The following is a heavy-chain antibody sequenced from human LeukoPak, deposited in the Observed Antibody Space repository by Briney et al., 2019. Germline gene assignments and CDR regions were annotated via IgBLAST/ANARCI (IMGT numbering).Heavy chain of an antibody. D-gene: IGHD3-3*01. CDR3: ASSIFGVVLSYYYYYMDV. J-gene: IGHJ6*03. V-gene: IGHV4-34*01. CDR2: INHSGST. CDR1: GGSFSGYY. Sequence: SETLSLTCAVYGGSFSGYYWSWIRQLPGRGLEWIGEINHSGSTNYNPSLKSRVTISVDTSKNQFSLKLSSVTAADTAVCYCASSIFGVVLSYYYYYMDVWGKGTTVTVSS.